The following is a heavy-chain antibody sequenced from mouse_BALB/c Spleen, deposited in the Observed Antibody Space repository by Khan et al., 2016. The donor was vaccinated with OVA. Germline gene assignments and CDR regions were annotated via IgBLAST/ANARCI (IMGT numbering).Heavy chain of an antibody. CDR3: ANGNYGWFAY. V-gene: IGHV5-9-1*01. CDR1: GFTFSSFV. CDR2: ISSAATYT. J-gene: IGHJ3*01. D-gene: IGHD2-1*01. Sequence: EVELVESGGGLVEPGGSLKLSCAASGFTFSSFVMSWVRQTPEKRLEWVATISSAATYTYYPDSVKGRFTISRDNAKNTLYRQIDSLRSDDTAIYYCANGNYGWFAYWGQGTLVTVST.